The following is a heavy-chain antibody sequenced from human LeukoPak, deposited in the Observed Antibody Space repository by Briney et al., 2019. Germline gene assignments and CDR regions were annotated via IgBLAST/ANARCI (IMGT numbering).Heavy chain of an antibody. V-gene: IGHV3-30*02. CDR3: ARVGTSRGIVVDPFDY. Sequence: GGSLRLSCAASGFTFSSYGMHWVRQAPGKGLEWVAFIRYDGSNKYYADSVKGRFTISRGNAKNSLFLQMNSLRAEDTAVYYCARVGTSRGIVVDPFDYWGQGTLVTVSS. D-gene: IGHD3-22*01. CDR1: GFTFSSYG. J-gene: IGHJ4*02. CDR2: IRYDGSNK.